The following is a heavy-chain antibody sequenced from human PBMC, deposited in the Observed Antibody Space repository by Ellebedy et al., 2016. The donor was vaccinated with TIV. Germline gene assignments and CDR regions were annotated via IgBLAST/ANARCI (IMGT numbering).Heavy chain of an antibody. CDR2: LYRGGST. D-gene: IGHD3-22*01. J-gene: IGHJ6*02. CDR3: AKDAYYYDSSGYYKSYYYYYGMDV. Sequence: LSLTCAASGFTVSSNDMSWVRQAPGKGLEWVSILYRGGSTYYADSVKGRFTISRDNSKNTLYLQMNSLRAEDTAVYYCAKDAYYYDSSGYYKSYYYYYGMDVWGQGTTVTVSS. V-gene: IGHV3-53*05. CDR1: GFTVSSND.